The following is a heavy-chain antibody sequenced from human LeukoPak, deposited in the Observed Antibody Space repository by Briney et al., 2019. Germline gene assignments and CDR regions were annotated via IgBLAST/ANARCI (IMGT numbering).Heavy chain of an antibody. CDR1: GGSISSSSYY. J-gene: IGHJ4*02. CDR2: IYYSGST. V-gene: IGHV4-30-4*08. D-gene: IGHD4-17*01. Sequence: PSETLSLTCTVSGGSISSSSYYWGWIHQPPGKGLEWIGYIYYSGSTYYNPSLKSRVTISVDTSKNQFSLKLSSVTAADTAVYYCASLSGDYGSGYFDYWGQGTLVTVSS. CDR3: ASLSGDYGSGYFDY.